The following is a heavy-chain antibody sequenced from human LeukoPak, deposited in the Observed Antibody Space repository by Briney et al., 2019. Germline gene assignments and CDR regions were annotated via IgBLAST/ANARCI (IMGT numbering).Heavy chain of an antibody. Sequence: SETPSLTCTVSGGSISSYYWSWIRQPPGKRLEWMGYIYSSGSTNYNPSLKSRVTISVDTSKNQFSLKLSSVTAADTAVYFCARHFGYGGNYGVDYWGQGTLVTVSS. V-gene: IGHV4-59*08. D-gene: IGHD1-26*01. CDR1: GGSISSYY. CDR3: ARHFGYGGNYGVDY. J-gene: IGHJ4*02. CDR2: IYSSGST.